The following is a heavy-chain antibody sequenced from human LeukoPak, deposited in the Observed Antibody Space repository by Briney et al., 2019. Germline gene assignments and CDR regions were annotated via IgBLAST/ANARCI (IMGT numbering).Heavy chain of an antibody. CDR2: MFSGGST. J-gene: IGHJ4*02. V-gene: IGHV4-39*02. CDR1: GGSISSSTFY. CDR3: AKSNGYGLIDY. Sequence: SETLSLTCTVSGGSISSSTFYWGWIRQPPGKGLEWIGSMFSGGSTYYNPSLKSRVTISVDTSKNHFSLKLRSVTAADTAMYYCAKSNGYGLIDYWGQGTLVTVSS. D-gene: IGHD5-12*01.